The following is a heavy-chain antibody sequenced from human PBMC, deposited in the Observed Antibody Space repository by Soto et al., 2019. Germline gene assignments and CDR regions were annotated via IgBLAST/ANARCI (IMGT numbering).Heavy chain of an antibody. D-gene: IGHD3-22*01. V-gene: IGHV5-10-1*01. CDR1: GYSFSTYW. CDR2: IDPSDSYT. Sequence: GESLKISCKASGYSFSTYWISWVRQMPGKGLEWMGRIDPSDSYTNYSPSFQGHVTISADKSISTAYLQWSSLKASDTAMYYCARRPYDSSGYYSFYWGQGTLVTVSS. J-gene: IGHJ4*02. CDR3: ARRPYDSSGYYSFY.